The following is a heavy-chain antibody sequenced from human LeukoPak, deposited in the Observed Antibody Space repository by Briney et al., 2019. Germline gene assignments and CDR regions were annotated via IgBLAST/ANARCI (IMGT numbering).Heavy chain of an antibody. D-gene: IGHD6-13*01. CDR2: INSDGSSR. CDR1: AFTFSSYW. CDR3: TRGSPGYSSSWLDL. V-gene: IGHV3-74*01. Sequence: GGSLRLSCATSAFTFSSYWMHWVRQAPGKGLVWVSRINSDGSSRSYADYVKGRFTISRDDAKNTLYLQMSSLSVDDTAIYYCTRGSPGYSSSWLDLWGQGILVTVSS. J-gene: IGHJ5*02.